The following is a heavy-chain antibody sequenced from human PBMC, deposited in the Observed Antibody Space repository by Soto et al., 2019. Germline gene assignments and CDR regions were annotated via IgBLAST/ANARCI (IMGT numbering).Heavy chain of an antibody. D-gene: IGHD3-22*01. CDR3: ARDFNDLGYVN. J-gene: IGHJ4*02. CDR2: ISNDGQTE. CDR1: GFTFRTFG. V-gene: IGHV3-30*03. Sequence: QVQLEESGGGVVQPGRSLRLSCAASGFTFRTFGMHWVRQAPGKGLEWVALISNDGQTEFYADSVKGRFTISRDNSKSTLHLQMNSLRDEDTAVYYCARDFNDLGYVNWGQGILVTVSS.